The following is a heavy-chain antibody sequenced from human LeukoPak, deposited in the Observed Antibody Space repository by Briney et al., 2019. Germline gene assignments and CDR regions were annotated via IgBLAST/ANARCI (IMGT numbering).Heavy chain of an antibody. V-gene: IGHV3-20*01. D-gene: IGHD5-12*01. CDR1: VFTFEDYC. CDR3: ARVWLARARSYWYFEL. Sequence: GVTVGLSYAVSVFTFEDYCKRGAPQAPGKGLVEGIGLNWHGCNTGYTESVRDRFTIYRDNAKNCLYLQMHSESGEDRRLYPCARVWLARARSYWYFELWGRGTMVTVSS. J-gene: IGHJ2*01. CDR2: LNWHGCNT.